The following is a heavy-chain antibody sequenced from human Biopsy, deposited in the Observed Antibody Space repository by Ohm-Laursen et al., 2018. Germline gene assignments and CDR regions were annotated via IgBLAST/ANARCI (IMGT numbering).Heavy chain of an antibody. Sequence: GTLSLTCTVSGGSMIHYYWNWIRQSPGKGLEWIAYIYSSGITNYNPFLKSRLTISIDTSKNQFSLKLNSMTTADTAVYYCARGQDYGGNKAFDIWGQGTKVTVSP. J-gene: IGHJ3*02. CDR1: GGSMIHYY. V-gene: IGHV4-59*01. CDR2: IYSSGIT. CDR3: ARGQDYGGNKAFDI. D-gene: IGHD4-23*01.